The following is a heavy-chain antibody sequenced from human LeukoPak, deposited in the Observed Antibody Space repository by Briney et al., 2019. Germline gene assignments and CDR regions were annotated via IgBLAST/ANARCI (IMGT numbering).Heavy chain of an antibody. CDR2: INPSGGDT. CDR1: EYTLTNYY. V-gene: IGHV1-46*01. J-gene: IGHJ4*02. Sequence: ASVKVSCKASEYTLTNYYMHWVRQAPGQGLEWMGIINPSGGDTSHAQKFQGRVTMTWDTSTSTFYMELSSLRSEDTAVYYCARDHYGDYYFDSWGQGTLVTVSS. CDR3: ARDHYGDYYFDS. D-gene: IGHD4-17*01.